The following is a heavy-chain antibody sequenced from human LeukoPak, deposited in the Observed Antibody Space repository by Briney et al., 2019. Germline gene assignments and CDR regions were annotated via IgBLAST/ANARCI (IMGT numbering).Heavy chain of an antibody. Sequence: SGPALVKPTQTLTLTCTFSGFSLSTSGMRVSWIRQPPGKALEWLARIDWDDDKFYSTSLKTRLTISKDTSKNQVVLTMTNMDPVDTATYYCARMGYYDSSGYQDTTGFYYWGQGTLVTVSS. CDR1: GFSLSTSGMR. V-gene: IGHV2-70*04. CDR2: IDWDDDK. CDR3: ARMGYYDSSGYQDTTGFYY. J-gene: IGHJ4*02. D-gene: IGHD3-22*01.